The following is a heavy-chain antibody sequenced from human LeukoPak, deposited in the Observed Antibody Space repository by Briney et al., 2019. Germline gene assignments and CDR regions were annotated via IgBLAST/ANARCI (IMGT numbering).Heavy chain of an antibody. J-gene: IGHJ4*02. Sequence: ASVKVSCKASGYTFTGYYMHWVRQAPGQGLEWMGWINSNSGATDYAQKFQGRVTMTRDTSISTAYMELSNLRSDDTAVYFCASGANVAYWGQGTLVTVSS. V-gene: IGHV1-2*02. CDR2: INSNSGAT. CDR1: GYTFTGYY. D-gene: IGHD4/OR15-4a*01. CDR3: ASGANVAY.